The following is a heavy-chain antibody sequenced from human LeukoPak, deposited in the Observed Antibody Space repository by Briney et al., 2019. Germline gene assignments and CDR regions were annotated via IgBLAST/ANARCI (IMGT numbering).Heavy chain of an antibody. CDR2: ISSSGSTI. Sequence: PGGSLRLSCVVSGFTFTSYGVHWVRQAPGKGLEWVSYISSSGSTIYYADSVKGRFTISRDNAKNSLYLQMNSLRAEDTAIYYCARDQFGGYFDYWGQGTLVTVSS. D-gene: IGHD3-16*01. J-gene: IGHJ4*02. CDR3: ARDQFGGYFDY. CDR1: GFTFTSYG. V-gene: IGHV3-48*04.